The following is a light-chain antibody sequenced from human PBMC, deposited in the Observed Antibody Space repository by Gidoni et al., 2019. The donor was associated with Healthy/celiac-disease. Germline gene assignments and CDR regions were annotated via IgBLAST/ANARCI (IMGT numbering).Light chain of an antibody. CDR3: QQSYSTLLT. CDR2: AAS. J-gene: IGKJ4*01. Sequence: IQMSQSPSSLSASVGDRVTITCRASQSLSRYLNWYQQKPGKAPKLLIYAASSLQSGVPSRFSGSGSGTDFTLTISSLQPEDFATYYCQQSYSTLLTFGGGTKVEIK. CDR1: QSLSRY. V-gene: IGKV1-39*01.